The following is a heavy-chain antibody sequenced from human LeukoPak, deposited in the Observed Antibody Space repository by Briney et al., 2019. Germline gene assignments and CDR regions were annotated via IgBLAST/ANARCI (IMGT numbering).Heavy chain of an antibody. CDR2: ISGSGT. CDR1: GFTFRSYA. V-gene: IGHV3-23*01. D-gene: IGHD3-9*01. J-gene: IGHJ3*02. Sequence: GGSLRLSCATSGFTFRSYAMVWVRQAPERGLQWVSGISGSGTYYADFAKGRFTISRDNSKNTLYLQMNSLRAEDTAVYYCAAWVGRLTGYYGDAFDIWGQGTMVTVSS. CDR3: AAWVGRLTGYYGDAFDI.